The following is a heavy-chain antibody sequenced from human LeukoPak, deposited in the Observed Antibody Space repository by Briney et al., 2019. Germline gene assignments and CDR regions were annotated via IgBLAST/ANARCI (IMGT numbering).Heavy chain of an antibody. V-gene: IGHV3-48*01. CDR2: ISSSSSTI. CDR1: GFTFSNYN. J-gene: IGHJ2*01. Sequence: GGSLRLSCAASGFTFSNYNMNWVRQAPGKGLEWVSYISSSSSTIYYADSVKGRFTISRDNAKNSLYLQMNSLRAEDTAVYYCARAAYSSTWYSRYFDLWGRGTLVTVSS. D-gene: IGHD6-13*01. CDR3: ARAAYSSTWYSRYFDL.